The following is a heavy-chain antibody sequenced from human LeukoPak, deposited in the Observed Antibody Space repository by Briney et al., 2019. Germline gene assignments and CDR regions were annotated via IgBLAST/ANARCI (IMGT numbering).Heavy chain of an antibody. CDR2: INHSGST. CDR1: GGSFIGYY. J-gene: IGHJ4*02. Sequence: PSETLSLTCAVYGGSFIGYYWSWIRQPPGKGLEWIGEINHSGSTNYNPSLKSRVTISVDTSKNQFSLKLSSVTAADTAVYYCARGRRRYCSGGSCYNYDYWGQGTLVTVSS. V-gene: IGHV4-34*01. D-gene: IGHD2-15*01. CDR3: ARGRRRYCSGGSCYNYDY.